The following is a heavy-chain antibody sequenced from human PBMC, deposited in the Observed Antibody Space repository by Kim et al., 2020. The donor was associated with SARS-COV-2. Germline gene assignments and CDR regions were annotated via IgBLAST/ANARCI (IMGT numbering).Heavy chain of an antibody. CDR1: GGSISSGGYY. CDR3: ARSSDIREDWFDP. CDR2: IYYSGST. Sequence: SETLSLTCTVSGGSISSGGYYWSWIRQHPGKGLEWIGYIYYSGSTYYNPSLKSRVTISVDTSKNQFSLKLSSVTAADTAVYYCARSSDIREDWFDPWGQGTLVTVSS. D-gene: IGHD1-26*01. J-gene: IGHJ5*02. V-gene: IGHV4-31*03.